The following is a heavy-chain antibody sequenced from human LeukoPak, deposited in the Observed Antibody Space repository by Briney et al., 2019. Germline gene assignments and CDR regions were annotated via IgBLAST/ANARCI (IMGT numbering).Heavy chain of an antibody. D-gene: IGHD2-8*01. Sequence: SSVTLSCKASGGTFSSYAISWVRLPPGQGLEWMGGIIPIFGTANYAQKFQGRVTITADESTSTAYMELSSLRSEDTAVYYCAREMVSGVLDYWGQGTLVTVSS. CDR3: AREMVSGVLDY. CDR1: GGTFSSYA. CDR2: IIPIFGTA. J-gene: IGHJ4*02. V-gene: IGHV1-69*01.